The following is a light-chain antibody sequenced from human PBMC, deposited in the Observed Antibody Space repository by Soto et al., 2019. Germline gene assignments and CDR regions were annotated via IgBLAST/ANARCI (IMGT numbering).Light chain of an antibody. CDR1: QTISTY. CDR3: QQYNSYWT. CDR2: DAS. J-gene: IGKJ1*01. V-gene: IGKV1-5*01. Sequence: DIQMTQSPSTLSASVGDRVTITCRASQTISTYLAWYQQKPGRAPKLLIYDASGLEGGVPSRFSGSGSGTEFTLTISSLQPDDFATYYCQQYNSYWTFGQGTKVDIK.